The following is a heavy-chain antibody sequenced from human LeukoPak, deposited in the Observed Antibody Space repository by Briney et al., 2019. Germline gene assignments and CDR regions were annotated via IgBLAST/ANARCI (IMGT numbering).Heavy chain of an antibody. V-gene: IGHV4-59*08. D-gene: IGHD3-3*02. J-gene: IGHJ2*01. CDR1: GGSISSYY. Sequence: PSETLSLTCTVSGGSISSYYWSWIRQPPGKGLEWIGYIYYSGCTNYNPPLKSRVTISVDTSKNQFSLKLSSVTAADTTVYYCARHPGISWYFDLWGRGTLVTVSS. CDR2: IYYSGCT. CDR3: ARHPGISWYFDL.